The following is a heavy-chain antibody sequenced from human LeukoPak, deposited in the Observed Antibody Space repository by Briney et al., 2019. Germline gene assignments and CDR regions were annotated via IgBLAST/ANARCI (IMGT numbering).Heavy chain of an antibody. CDR1: GFTFSSYW. V-gene: IGHV3-74*01. D-gene: IGHD6-13*01. CDR2: INSDGSST. CDR3: AREQYSSSYDY. Sequence: GGSLTLSCAASGFTFSSYWMHWVRPAPGKGLVWVSRINSDGSSTSYADSVKGRFTISRDNAKNTLFLQMNSLRAEDTAVYYYAREQYSSSYDYWGQGTLVTVSS. J-gene: IGHJ4*02.